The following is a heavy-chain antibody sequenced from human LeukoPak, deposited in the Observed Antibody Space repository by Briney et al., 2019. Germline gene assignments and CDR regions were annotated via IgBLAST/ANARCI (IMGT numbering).Heavy chain of an antibody. Sequence: SETLSLTCTVSGGSISNYYRNWIRQPPGKGLEWIGYIYYSGRTSYNPSLKSRVTISVDTSKNQISLSLSSVTAADTAVYYCARDAYSYGLGWFDPWGQGTLVTVSS. CDR3: ARDAYSYGLGWFDP. J-gene: IGHJ5*02. V-gene: IGHV4-59*01. CDR2: IYYSGRT. CDR1: GGSISNYY. D-gene: IGHD5-18*01.